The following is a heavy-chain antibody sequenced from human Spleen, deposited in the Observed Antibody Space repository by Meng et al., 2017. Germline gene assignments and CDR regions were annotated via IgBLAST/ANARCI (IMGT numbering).Heavy chain of an antibody. CDR2: INTYNGNP. V-gene: IGHV7-4-1*02. Sequence: QVQSVQSGFGLRKPGASVKVSCKASGYSFTAYAMAWVRQVPGQGLEWMGWINTYNGNPTYAQDFTGRFVFSLDTSVSTAYLQISGLKAEDTAVYYCARHRSSSWSDYWGQGTLVTVSS. D-gene: IGHD6-13*01. CDR1: GYSFTAYA. CDR3: ARHRSSSWSDY. J-gene: IGHJ4*02.